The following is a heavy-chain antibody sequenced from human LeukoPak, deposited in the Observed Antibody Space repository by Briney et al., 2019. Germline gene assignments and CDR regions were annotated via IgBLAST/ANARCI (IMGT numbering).Heavy chain of an antibody. CDR2: ISSSSSYI. V-gene: IGHV3-21*01. D-gene: IGHD5-24*01. J-gene: IGHJ4*02. Sequence: GGSLRLSCAASGFTFSSYSMNWVRQAPGEGLEWVSSISSSSSYIYYADSVKGRFTISRDNAKNSLYLQMNSLRAEDTAVYYCARVEMATITLDYWGQGTLVTVSS. CDR1: GFTFSSYS. CDR3: ARVEMATITLDY.